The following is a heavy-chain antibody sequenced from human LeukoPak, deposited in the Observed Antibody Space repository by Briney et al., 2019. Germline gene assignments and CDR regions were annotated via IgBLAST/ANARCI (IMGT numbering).Heavy chain of an antibody. Sequence: GGSLRLSCLTSGFTFSTNAMSWVRQAPGKGLEWISGISGSGASTYYADSVSGRFTISRDNSRNTLYLQMNSLRGDDTAVYYCAKDVGKWESLHFFDYWGQGTLVTVSS. V-gene: IGHV3-23*01. J-gene: IGHJ4*02. CDR3: AKDVGKWESLHFFDY. CDR2: ISGSGAST. CDR1: GFTFSTNA. D-gene: IGHD1-26*01.